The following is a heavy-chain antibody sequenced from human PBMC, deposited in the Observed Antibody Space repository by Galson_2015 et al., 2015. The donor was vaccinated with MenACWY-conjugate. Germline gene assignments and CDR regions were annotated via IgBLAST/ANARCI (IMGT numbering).Heavy chain of an antibody. J-gene: IGHJ6*02. D-gene: IGHD1-26*01. V-gene: IGHV5-51*01. CDR2: ISPGDSNT. CDR3: ARHPPGGRGMDV. CDR1: GYSFTTYW. Sequence: QSGAEVKKPGESLQISCTTTGYSFTTYWIAWVRQMPGKGLEWMGLISPGDSNTRYSPSFQGQVTISADKSINTAYLQWSSLRASDTAMYYCARHPPGGRGMDVWGQGTTVTVSS.